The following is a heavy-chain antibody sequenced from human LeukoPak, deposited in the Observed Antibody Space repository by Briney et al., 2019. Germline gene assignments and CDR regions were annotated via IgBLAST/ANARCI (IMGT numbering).Heavy chain of an antibody. CDR3: AKKGATTGDFDY. CDR1: GFTFTDYA. CDR2: ISDNGSQT. Sequence: GGSLRLSCAASGFTFTDYAMSWVRQAPEKGLEWLSTISDNGSQTYYTDSVKGRFTISRDNSKNTLYLQMNSLRAEDTAVYYCAKKGATTGDFDYWGQGTLVTVSS. J-gene: IGHJ4*02. V-gene: IGHV3-23*01. D-gene: IGHD1-26*01.